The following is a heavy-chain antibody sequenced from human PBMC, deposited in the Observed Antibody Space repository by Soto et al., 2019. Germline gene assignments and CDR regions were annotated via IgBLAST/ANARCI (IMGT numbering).Heavy chain of an antibody. CDR3: ARDFDVNTALDYWYFDL. V-gene: IGHV4-4*07. CDR1: GGSTSRKY. CDR2: IYSSGRT. D-gene: IGHD3-9*01. J-gene: IGHJ2*01. Sequence: QVHLQESGPGVVKASETLSLTCSLSGGSTSRKYWSWIRQSAGKGLEWIGRIYSSGRTHYNPSLGSRVSMSVAQNSFSLRLTSVTAADTAIYYCARDFDVNTALDYWYFDLWGRGTQVSVSS.